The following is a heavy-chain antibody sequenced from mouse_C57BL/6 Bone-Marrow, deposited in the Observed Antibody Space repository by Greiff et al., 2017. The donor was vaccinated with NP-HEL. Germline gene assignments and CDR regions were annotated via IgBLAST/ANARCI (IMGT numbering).Heavy chain of an antibody. J-gene: IGHJ3*01. CDR2: IRNKANNHAT. V-gene: IGHV6-6*01. CDR3: TRPVTTKGWFAY. D-gene: IGHD2-2*01. CDR1: GFTFSDAW. Sequence: EVMLVESGGGLVQPGGSMKLSCAASGFTFSDAWMDWVRQSPEKGLEWVAEIRNKANNHATYYAESVKGRFTISRDDSKSSVYLQMNSLRAEDTCIYYCTRPVTTKGWFAYWGQGTLVTVSA.